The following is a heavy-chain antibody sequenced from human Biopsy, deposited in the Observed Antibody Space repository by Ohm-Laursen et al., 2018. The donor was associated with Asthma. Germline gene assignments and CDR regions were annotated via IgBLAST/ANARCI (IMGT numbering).Heavy chain of an antibody. Sequence: SETLSLTCIVSGDAMSTSGSYWGWIRQSPGKGLEWMGSISYTGSAYHNPSLKSRVTISVDTSKNHFSLKLSSVTAADTAVYYCARAVSSSSYWYFDLWGRGDLATVSS. D-gene: IGHD6-6*01. CDR3: ARAVSSSSYWYFDL. J-gene: IGHJ2*01. CDR2: ISYTGSA. V-gene: IGHV4-39*02. CDR1: GDAMSTSGSY.